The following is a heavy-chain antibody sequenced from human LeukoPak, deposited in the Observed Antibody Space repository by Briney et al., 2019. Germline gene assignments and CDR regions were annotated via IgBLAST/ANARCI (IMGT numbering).Heavy chain of an antibody. CDR2: MNPNSGNT. V-gene: IGHV1-8*01. J-gene: IGHJ6*02. CDR1: GYTFTSYD. Sequence: GASVKVSCKASGYTFTSYDINWVRQATGQGLEWMGWMNPNSGNTGYAQKFQGRVTMTRNTSISTAYMELSSLRSEDTAVYYCARNAYYYYGMDVWGQGTTVTVSS. CDR3: ARNAYYYYGMDV.